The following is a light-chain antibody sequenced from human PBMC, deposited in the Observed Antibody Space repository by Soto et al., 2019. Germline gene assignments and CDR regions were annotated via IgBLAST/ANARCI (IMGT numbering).Light chain of an antibody. CDR1: SSNIGNNY. CDR3: GTWDSSLSADV. J-gene: IGLJ1*01. V-gene: IGLV1-51*02. Sequence: QSVLTQPPSVSAGPGQKVTISCSGSSSNIGNNYISWYQQLPGTAPKLLIYENNKRPSGIPDRFSGSKSGTSATLGITGLQTGDEADYYCGTWDSSLSADVFGTGTKLTVL. CDR2: ENN.